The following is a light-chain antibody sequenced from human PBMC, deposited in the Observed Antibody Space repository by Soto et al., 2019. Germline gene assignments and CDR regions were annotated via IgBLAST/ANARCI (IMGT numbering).Light chain of an antibody. V-gene: IGKV3-15*01. J-gene: IGKJ1*01. CDR3: QQHHNFQWT. CDR2: AAS. Sequence: EIVMTQSPATLSVAPGERATLSCRASQSISSNLDWYQLRPGQAPRLLIYAASTRATGIPVRFSGSGSGTEFTLTISSLQSEDFAVYYCQQHHNFQWTFGQGTRVEI. CDR1: QSISSN.